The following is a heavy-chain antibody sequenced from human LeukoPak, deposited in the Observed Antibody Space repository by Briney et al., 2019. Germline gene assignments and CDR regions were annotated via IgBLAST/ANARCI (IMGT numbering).Heavy chain of an antibody. CDR1: GYTFTGYY. J-gene: IGHJ3*02. V-gene: IGHV1-2*04. CDR3: ARGEGYSSAHGAFDI. Sequence: ASVKVSCKASGYTFTGYYMHWVRQAPGQGLEWMGWINPNSGGTNYAQKFQGWVTMTRDTSISTAYMELSRLRSDDTAAYYCARGEGYSSAHGAFDIWGQGTMVTVSS. CDR2: INPNSGGT. D-gene: IGHD5-18*01.